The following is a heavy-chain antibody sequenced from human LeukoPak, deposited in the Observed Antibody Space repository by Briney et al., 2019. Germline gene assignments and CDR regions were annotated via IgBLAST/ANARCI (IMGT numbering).Heavy chain of an antibody. D-gene: IGHD3-10*01. Sequence: SETLSLTCTVSGGSISSSSYYWGWIRQPPGKGLEWIGSIYYSGSTYYNPSLKSRVTISVDTSKNQFSLKLSSVTAADTAVYYCARDGLDYYGSGTYYMDVWGKGTTVTISS. CDR2: IYYSGST. V-gene: IGHV4-39*07. CDR3: ARDGLDYYGSGTYYMDV. CDR1: GGSISSSSYY. J-gene: IGHJ6*03.